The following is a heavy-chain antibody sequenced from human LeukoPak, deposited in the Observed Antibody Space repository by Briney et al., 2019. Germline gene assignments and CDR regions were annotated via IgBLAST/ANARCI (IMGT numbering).Heavy chain of an antibody. V-gene: IGHV3-33*01. Sequence: PGRSLRLSCAASGFTYSSYGMHWVRQAPGKGLEWVAVIWYDGSNKYYADSVKGRFTISGDNSKNTLYLQMNSLRAEDTAVYYCARAEGSSYHFDYWGREPWSPSPQ. CDR2: IWYDGSNK. CDR1: GFTYSSYG. D-gene: IGHD6-6*01. J-gene: IGHJ4*02. CDR3: ARAEGSSYHFDY.